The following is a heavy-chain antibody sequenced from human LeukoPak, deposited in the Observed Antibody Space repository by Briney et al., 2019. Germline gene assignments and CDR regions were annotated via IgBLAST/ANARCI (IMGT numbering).Heavy chain of an antibody. CDR1: GFTFSSYG. Sequence: GGSLRLSCAASGFTFSSYGMSWVRQAPGKGLEWVSAISGSGGSTYYADSVKGRFTISRDNSKNTLYLQMNSLSAEDSAVYYCAREGSFYDSSGLDYWGQGTPVTVSS. V-gene: IGHV3-23*01. D-gene: IGHD3-22*01. CDR3: AREGSFYDSSGLDY. J-gene: IGHJ4*02. CDR2: ISGSGGST.